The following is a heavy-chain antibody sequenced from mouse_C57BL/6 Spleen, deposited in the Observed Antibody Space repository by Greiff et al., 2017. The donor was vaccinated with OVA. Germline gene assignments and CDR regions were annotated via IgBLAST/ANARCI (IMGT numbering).Heavy chain of an antibody. V-gene: IGHV1-80*01. Sequence: VQLQQSGAELVKPGASVKISCKASGYAFSSYWMNWVKQRPGKGLEWIGQIYPGDGDTNYNGKFKGKATLTADKSSSTAYMQLSSLTSEDSEVYFCARRDIYYGYFDVWGTGTTVTVSS. CDR2: IYPGDGDT. CDR3: ARRDIYYGYFDV. CDR1: GYAFSSYW. J-gene: IGHJ1*03. D-gene: IGHD2-1*01.